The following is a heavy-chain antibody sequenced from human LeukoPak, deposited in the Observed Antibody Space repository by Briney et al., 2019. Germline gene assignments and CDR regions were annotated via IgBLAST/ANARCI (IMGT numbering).Heavy chain of an antibody. D-gene: IGHD2-15*01. CDR2: ISTSSSDI. V-gene: IGHV3-21*01. CDR3: AKVLGGLWPGIDY. J-gene: IGHJ4*02. Sequence: GGSLRLSCAASGFTFTSYSMNWVRQAPGKGLEWVSSISTSSSDIYYGDSVKGRFTISRDNAKNSLYLQMNSLRAEDTAVYYCAKVLGGLWPGIDYWGQGTVVTVSS. CDR1: GFTFTSYS.